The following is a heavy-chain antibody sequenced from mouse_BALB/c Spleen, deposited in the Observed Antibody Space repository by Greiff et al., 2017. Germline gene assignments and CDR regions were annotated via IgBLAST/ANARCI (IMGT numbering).Heavy chain of an antibody. D-gene: IGHD1-1*01. J-gene: IGHJ3*01. Sequence: EVQGVESGPELVKPGASVKISCKTSGYTFTEYTMHWVKQSHGKSLEWIGGINPNNGGTSYNQKFKGKATLTVDKSSSTAYMELRSLTSEDSAVYYCARSYYGSSAWFAYWGQGTLVTVSA. V-gene: IGHV1-18*01. CDR2: INPNNGGT. CDR1: GYTFTEYT. CDR3: ARSYYGSSAWFAY.